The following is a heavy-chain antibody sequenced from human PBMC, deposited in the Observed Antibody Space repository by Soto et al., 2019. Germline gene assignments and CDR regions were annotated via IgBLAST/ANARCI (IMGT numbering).Heavy chain of an antibody. J-gene: IGHJ1*01. D-gene: IGHD1-26*01. V-gene: IGHV4-39*01. CDR2: INHSGNT. CDR1: GGSIGTSAYY. Sequence: SETLSLTCAVSGGSIGTSAYYWGWIRQAPGKGLEWIGSINHSGNTYLSPSLKDRVTMSVDTSKNSFSLKLRSATAADTGLYYCSIRPPEASSPWGHGTLATVSS. CDR3: SIRPPEASSP.